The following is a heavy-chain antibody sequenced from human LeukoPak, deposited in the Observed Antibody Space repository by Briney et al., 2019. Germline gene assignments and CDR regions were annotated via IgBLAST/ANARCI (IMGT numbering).Heavy chain of an antibody. J-gene: IGHJ5*02. Sequence: PSETLSLTCTVSGGSISSGGYCWSWIRQHPGKGLEWIGYIYYSGSTYYNPSLKSRVTISVDTSKNQFSLKLSSVTAADTAVYYCARVLEALFDPWGQGTLVTVSS. CDR1: GGSISSGGYC. CDR2: IYYSGST. D-gene: IGHD1-1*01. CDR3: ARVLEALFDP. V-gene: IGHV4-31*03.